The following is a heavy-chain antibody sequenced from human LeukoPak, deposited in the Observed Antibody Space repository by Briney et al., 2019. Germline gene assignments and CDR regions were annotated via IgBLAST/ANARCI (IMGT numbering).Heavy chain of an antibody. CDR3: ARGGRPPEALGDTFDM. D-gene: IGHD1-26*01. V-gene: IGHV3-74*01. CDR2: IYSDGNSP. Sequence: GGSLRLSCAASGFTFSSHWMHWVRQAPGKRLVWVSRIYSDGNSPTYADSVKGRFTLSRDNAKNTLYLQMNSLRAEDTAVYYCARGGRPPEALGDTFDMWGQGTMVTVSS. CDR1: GFTFSSHW. J-gene: IGHJ3*02.